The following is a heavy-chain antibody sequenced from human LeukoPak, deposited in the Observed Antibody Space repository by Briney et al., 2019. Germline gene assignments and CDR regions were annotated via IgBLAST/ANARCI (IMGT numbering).Heavy chain of an antibody. Sequence: GGSLRLSCAASGFTFSSYEMNWVRQAPGKGLEWVSYISSSGSTIYYADSVKGRFTISRDNAKNSLYLQMNSLRAEDTAVYYCARDRGYSYGFSYYFDYWDQGTLVTVSS. V-gene: IGHV3-48*03. CDR3: ARDRGYSYGFSYYFDY. J-gene: IGHJ4*02. CDR1: GFTFSSYE. CDR2: ISSSGSTI. D-gene: IGHD5-18*01.